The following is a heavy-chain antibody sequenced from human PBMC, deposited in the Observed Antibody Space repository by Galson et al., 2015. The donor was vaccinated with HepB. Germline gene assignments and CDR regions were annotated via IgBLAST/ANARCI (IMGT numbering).Heavy chain of an antibody. D-gene: IGHD6-19*01. CDR3: ARVAGKVSHEYFQH. Sequence: TLSLTCAVSGGSISSGGYYWSWIRQPPGKGLEWIGYIYYSGSTYYNPSLKSRVTISVDTSKNQFSLKLSSVTAADTAVYYCARVAGKVSHEYFQHWGQGTLVTVSS. V-gene: IGHV4-30-4*01. CDR1: GGSISSGGYY. CDR2: IYYSGST. J-gene: IGHJ1*01.